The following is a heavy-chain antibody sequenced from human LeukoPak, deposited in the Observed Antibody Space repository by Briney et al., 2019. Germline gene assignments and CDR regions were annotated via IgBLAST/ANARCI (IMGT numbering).Heavy chain of an antibody. V-gene: IGHV1-2*02. CDR2: INPNTGGT. Sequence: ASVKVSCKASGYTFTDYFMHWVRQAPGQGLEWMGWINPNTGGTNYAQKFQGRVTMTRDTSISTAYMELSRLRSDDTAVYYCASQHSSGNFDYWGQGTLVTVSS. J-gene: IGHJ4*02. D-gene: IGHD6-19*01. CDR3: ASQHSSGNFDY. CDR1: GYTFTDYF.